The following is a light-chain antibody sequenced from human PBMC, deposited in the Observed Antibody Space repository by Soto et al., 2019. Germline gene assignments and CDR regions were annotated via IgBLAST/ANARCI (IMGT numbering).Light chain of an antibody. Sequence: EIVLTQSAGTLSLSKGERATLSCRASQNVDSNYLAWYQQTPGRSPRLLIFGASTRATGLPARFSGSGSGTDFTLTISRLEPEDLAVYFCQQYNNWTPLTFGGGTNVDIK. CDR2: GAS. J-gene: IGKJ4*01. CDR1: QNVDSNY. CDR3: QQYNNWTPLT. V-gene: IGKV3-20*01.